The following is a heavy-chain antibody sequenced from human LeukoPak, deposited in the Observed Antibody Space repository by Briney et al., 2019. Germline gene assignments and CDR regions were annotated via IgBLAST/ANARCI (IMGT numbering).Heavy chain of an antibody. CDR1: GFVFDDYD. V-gene: IGHV3-30*02. CDR2: IRSDGYHT. Sequence: GGSLRLSCGASGFVFDDYDMHWVRPAPGKGLEWVAFIRSDGYHTYYTDSVKGRFIIARDNFKNTLYLQMNSLRLEDMAVYYCAKPSGSSVDYWGRGTRVTVSS. J-gene: IGHJ4*02. CDR3: AKPSGSSVDY. D-gene: IGHD6-25*01.